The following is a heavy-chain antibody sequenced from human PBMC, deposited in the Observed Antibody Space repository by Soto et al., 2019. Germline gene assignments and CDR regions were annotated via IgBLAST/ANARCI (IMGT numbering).Heavy chain of an antibody. CDR3: ARGSKDSYPGSRIFDF. Sequence: GVSLRVGFLSSGKPQESAAVSASRQAQGEGLEWVSTVTDTGGDAKYADSVRGRFTISRDNSKNTLYLQMSSLRAEDSAIYYCARGSKDSYPGSRIFDFWVRGTLVTVSS. CDR2: VTDTGGDA. D-gene: IGHD3-10*01. V-gene: IGHV3-23*01. J-gene: IGHJ4*02. CDR1: GKPQESAA.